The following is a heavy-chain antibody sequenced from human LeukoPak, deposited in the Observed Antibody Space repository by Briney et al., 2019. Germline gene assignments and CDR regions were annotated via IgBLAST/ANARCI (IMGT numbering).Heavy chain of an antibody. CDR3: AKDLTTLYSSGSSDY. CDR1: GFTFSSYG. V-gene: IGHV3-33*03. J-gene: IGHJ4*02. D-gene: IGHD6-19*01. CDR2: IWYDGSNK. Sequence: GGSLRLSCAASGFTFSSYGMHWVRQAPGKGLEWVAVIWYDGSNKYYADSVKGRFSISRDNAKNTLYLQMNSLRVEDTAVYYCAKDLTTLYSSGSSDYWGQGTLVTVSS.